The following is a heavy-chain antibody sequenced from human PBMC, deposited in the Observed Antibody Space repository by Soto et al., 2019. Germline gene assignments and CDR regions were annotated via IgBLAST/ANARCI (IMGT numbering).Heavy chain of an antibody. V-gene: IGHV1-18*01. Sequence: QVQLVQSGAEVKKPGASVKVSCKASGYTFTSYGISWVRQAPGQGLEWMGWISAYNGNTNYAQKLQGRVTMTTDTSTSKAYMELRSLRSDDTAVYYCARDLIEVNVVVPAARAMDVWGKGTTVTVSS. CDR3: ARDLIEVNVVVPAARAMDV. CDR1: GYTFTSYG. J-gene: IGHJ6*03. D-gene: IGHD2-2*01. CDR2: ISAYNGNT.